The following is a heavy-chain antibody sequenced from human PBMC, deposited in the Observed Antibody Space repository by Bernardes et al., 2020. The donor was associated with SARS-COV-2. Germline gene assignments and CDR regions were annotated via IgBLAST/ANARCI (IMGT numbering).Heavy chain of an antibody. CDR2: ISVYNGDR. J-gene: IGHJ6*02. V-gene: IGHV1-18*04. CDR1: GYTFTSYG. Sequence: ASVKVSCKASGYTFTSYGISWVRQAPGQGLEWMGWISVYNGDRNYAQKLQGRVTMTTDTSTSTAYMELRSLRFDDTAVYYCARETSRGYSDWWGGYNWSYPSLYYYYAMDVWGQGTAVTISS. D-gene: IGHD3-9*01. CDR3: ARETSRGYSDWWGGYNWSYPSLYYYYAMDV.